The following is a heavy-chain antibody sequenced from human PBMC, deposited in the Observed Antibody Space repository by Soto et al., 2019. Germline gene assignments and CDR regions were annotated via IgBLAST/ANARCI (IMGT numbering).Heavy chain of an antibody. D-gene: IGHD3-10*01. V-gene: IGHV4-61*01. Sequence: SETLSLTCTVSGGSISDDTYYWGWIRQPPGKGLEWIGYVYYSSGSTNYNPSLKSRVTISIEASKKQFSLNLTSVTAADTAVYYCARGTTYYRQIDYWGQGTLVTVS. CDR1: GGSISDDTYY. J-gene: IGHJ4*02. CDR3: ARGTTYYRQIDY. CDR2: VYYSSGST.